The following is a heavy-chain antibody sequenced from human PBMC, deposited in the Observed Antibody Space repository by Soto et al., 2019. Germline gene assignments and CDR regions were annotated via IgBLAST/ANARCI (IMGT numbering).Heavy chain of an antibody. CDR3: ARGLGYDILTGYSPYYFDY. V-gene: IGHV4-34*01. Sequence: QVQLQQWGAGLLKPSETLSLTCAVYGGSFSGYYWSWIRQPPGKGLEWIGEINHSGSTNYNPSLKSRVTTSVDTSKNQFSLKLSSVTAADTAVYYCARGLGYDILTGYSPYYFDYWGQGTLVTVSS. J-gene: IGHJ4*02. CDR1: GGSFSGYY. CDR2: INHSGST. D-gene: IGHD3-9*01.